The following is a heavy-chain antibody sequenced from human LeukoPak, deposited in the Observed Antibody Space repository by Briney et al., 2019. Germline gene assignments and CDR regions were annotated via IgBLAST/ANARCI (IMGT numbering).Heavy chain of an antibody. J-gene: IGHJ5*02. CDR3: ARDHFSYYDILTGYPPINWFDP. D-gene: IGHD3-9*01. Sequence: SETLSLTCTVSGGSISSYYWSWIRQPPGKGLEWIGYIFYSGSTNYNPPLKSRVTISVDTSKNQFSLKLSSVTAADTAVYYCARDHFSYYDILTGYPPINWFDPWGQGTLVTVSS. V-gene: IGHV4-59*01. CDR1: GGSISSYY. CDR2: IFYSGST.